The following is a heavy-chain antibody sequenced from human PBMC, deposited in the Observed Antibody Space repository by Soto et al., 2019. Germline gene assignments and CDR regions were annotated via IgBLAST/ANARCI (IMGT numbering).Heavy chain of an antibody. CDR1: GGSISSSSYY. Sequence: QLQLQESGPGLVKPSETLSLTCTVSGGSISSSSYYWGWIRQPPGKGLEWIGSIYYSGNTYYTPSLKSRVTISVDTSKNQFSLKLSSVTAADTAVYDCAREGGRYCTGGSCQVDYWGQGTLVTVSS. CDR2: IYYSGNT. CDR3: AREGGRYCTGGSCQVDY. J-gene: IGHJ4*02. V-gene: IGHV4-39*02. D-gene: IGHD2-15*01.